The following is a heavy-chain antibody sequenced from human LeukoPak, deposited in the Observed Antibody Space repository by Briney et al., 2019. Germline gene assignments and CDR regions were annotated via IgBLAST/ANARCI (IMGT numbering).Heavy chain of an antibody. CDR2: INPSGGST. CDR3: ARATGPYDYFDY. Sequence: ASVKVSCKASGYTFTSYYMHWVRQAPGQGLEWMGIINPSGGSTSYAQKFQGRVTLTRDTSTSTVYMELSSLRSEDTAVYYCARATGPYDYFDYWGQGTLVTVSS. CDR1: GYTFTSYY. V-gene: IGHV1-46*01. D-gene: IGHD4-11*01. J-gene: IGHJ4*02.